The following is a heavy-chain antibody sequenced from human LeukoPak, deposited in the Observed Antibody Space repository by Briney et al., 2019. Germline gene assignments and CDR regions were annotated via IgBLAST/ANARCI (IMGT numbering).Heavy chain of an antibody. V-gene: IGHV1-18*01. Sequence: GASVKVSSKASGYTFTSYGISWGRQAPGQGLEWMGWISAYNGNTNYAQNLQGRVTMTTDTSTSTAYMELRSLRSDDTAVYYCARIGGYYYDSSGYYSSSYYFDYWGQGTLVTVSS. D-gene: IGHD3-22*01. CDR2: ISAYNGNT. CDR3: ARIGGYYYDSSGYYSSSYYFDY. J-gene: IGHJ4*02. CDR1: GYTFTSYG.